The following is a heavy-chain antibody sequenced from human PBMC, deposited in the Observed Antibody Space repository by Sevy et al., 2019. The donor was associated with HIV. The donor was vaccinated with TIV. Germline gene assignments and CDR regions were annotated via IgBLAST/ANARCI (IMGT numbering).Heavy chain of an antibody. CDR2: SSNRADRYTT. V-gene: IGHV3-72*01. CDR1: GFTFSDHY. CDR3: TRGHHGFDY. J-gene: IGHJ4*02. Sequence: GGSLRLSCAASGFTFSDHYMDWVRQAPGKGLEWVGRSSNRADRYTTEDAASVKGRFTISRDDSNYSLYLPMRSLKTEDTAVYYCTRGHHGFDYWGLGTLVTVSS.